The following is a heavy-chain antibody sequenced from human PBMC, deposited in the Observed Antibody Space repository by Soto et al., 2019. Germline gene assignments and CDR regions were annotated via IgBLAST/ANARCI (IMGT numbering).Heavy chain of an antibody. Sequence: SETLSLTCTVSGGSVNTAPYYWSWIRQSPGKGLEWIGYIYYLGSTDYNPSLKSRVTISVDTSKRQFSLRLTSVTAADTAVYYCARDGYDGSGSPYPAYWGPGTQVTVSS. CDR3: ARDGYDGSGSPYPAY. CDR1: GGSVNTAPYY. V-gene: IGHV4-61*01. CDR2: IYYLGST. D-gene: IGHD3-10*01. J-gene: IGHJ4*02.